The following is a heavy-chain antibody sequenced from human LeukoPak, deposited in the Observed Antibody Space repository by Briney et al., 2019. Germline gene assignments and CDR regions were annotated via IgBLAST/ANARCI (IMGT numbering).Heavy chain of an antibody. CDR2: INWNGGST. D-gene: IGHD3-22*01. Sequence: PGGSLRLSCAASGFTFDDYGMSWVRQAPGKGLEWVSGINWNGGSTGYADSVKGRFTISRDNAKNSLYLQMNSLRAEDTALYYCARVNYYDGSGYYYFDYWGQGTLVTVSS. V-gene: IGHV3-20*04. J-gene: IGHJ4*02. CDR3: ARVNYYDGSGYYYFDY. CDR1: GFTFDDYG.